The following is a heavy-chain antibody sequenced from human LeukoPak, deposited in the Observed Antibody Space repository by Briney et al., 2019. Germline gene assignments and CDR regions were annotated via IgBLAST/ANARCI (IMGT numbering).Heavy chain of an antibody. CDR2: ISYDGSNK. D-gene: IGHD2-2*02. J-gene: IGHJ4*02. V-gene: IGHV3-30*18. CDR3: AKDRSGYCSSTSCYNANY. CDR1: GFTFSSYG. Sequence: GGSLRLSCTASGFTFSSYGMHWVRQAPGKGLEWVAVISYDGSNKYYADSVKGRFTISRDNSKNTLYLQMNSLRAEDTAVYYCAKDRSGYCSSTSCYNANYWGQGTLVTVSS.